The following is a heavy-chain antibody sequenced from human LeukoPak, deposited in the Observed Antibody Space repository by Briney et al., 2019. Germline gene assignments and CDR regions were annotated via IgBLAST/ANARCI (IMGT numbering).Heavy chain of an antibody. D-gene: IGHD3-22*01. CDR2: IYHSGDT. Sequence: SETLSLTCAVSGGSISSSNWWSWVRQPPGKGLEWIGEIYHSGDTNYNASLKSRFTISVDKSKNQFSLKLSCLTAADTAVYYCARDLRVSSGYSRGIDYWGQGTLVTVSS. CDR1: GGSISSSNW. CDR3: ARDLRVSSGYSRGIDY. V-gene: IGHV4-4*02. J-gene: IGHJ4*02.